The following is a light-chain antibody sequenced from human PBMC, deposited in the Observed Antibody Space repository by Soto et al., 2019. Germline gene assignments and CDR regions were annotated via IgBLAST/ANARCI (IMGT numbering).Light chain of an antibody. Sequence: SYELTQPPSVSVAPGKTASITWGGNNIGSKSVHWYQQKPGQAPILVIYYDSDRPSGIPERFSGSNSGNTATLTISRVEAEDEADYYCQVWDSSSDAVFGGGTQLTVL. CDR2: YDS. CDR1: NIGSKS. V-gene: IGLV3-21*04. CDR3: QVWDSSSDAV. J-gene: IGLJ7*01.